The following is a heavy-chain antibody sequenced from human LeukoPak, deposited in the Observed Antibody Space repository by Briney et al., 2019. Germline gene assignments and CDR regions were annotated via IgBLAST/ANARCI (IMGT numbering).Heavy chain of an antibody. CDR3: ARERPSGYRNYYYYYGMDV. CDR2: IIPILGIA. CDR1: GGTFSSYA. V-gene: IGHV1-69*04. J-gene: IGHJ6*02. Sequence: SVKVSCKASGGTFSSYAISWVRQAPGQGLEWMGRIIPILGIANYAQKFQGRVTITADKSTSTAYMELSSLRSEDTAVYYCARERPSGYRNYYYYYGMDVWGQGTTVTVSS. D-gene: IGHD5-12*01.